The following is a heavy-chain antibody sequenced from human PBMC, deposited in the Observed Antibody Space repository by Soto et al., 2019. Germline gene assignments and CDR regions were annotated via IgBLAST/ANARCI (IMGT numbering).Heavy chain of an antibody. CDR2: ISYDGSNK. CDR1: GFTFSSYG. CDR3: MKYSGRPSTPAA. Sequence: GGSLRLSCAASGFTFSSYGMHWVRQAPGKGLEWVAVISYDGSNKYYADSVKGRFTISRDNSKNTLYLQMNSLKIEDTAVYYCMKYSGRPSTPAALGQGTLVTVSS. J-gene: IGHJ5*02. D-gene: IGHD1-26*01. V-gene: IGHV3-30*18.